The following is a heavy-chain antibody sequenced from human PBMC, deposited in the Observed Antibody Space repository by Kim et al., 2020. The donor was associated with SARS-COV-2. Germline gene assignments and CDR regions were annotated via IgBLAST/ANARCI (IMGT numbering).Heavy chain of an antibody. V-gene: IGHV4-39*01. J-gene: IGHJ4*02. CDR2: IYYSGST. D-gene: IGHD1-1*01. CDR3: ARRYKAHSLDY. Sequence: SETLSLTCTVSGGSISSSSYYWGWIRQPPGKGLEWIGSIYYSGSTYYNPSLKSRVTISVDTSKNQFSLKLSSVTAADTAVYYCARRYKAHSLDYWGQGTLVTVSS. CDR1: GGSISSSSYY.